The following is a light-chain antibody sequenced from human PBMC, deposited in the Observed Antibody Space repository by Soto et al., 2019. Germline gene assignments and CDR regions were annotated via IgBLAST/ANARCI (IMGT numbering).Light chain of an antibody. CDR1: QSISNW. Sequence: DIQMTQSPSTLPASVGDRVTITCRASQSISNWLAWYQQRPGKAPKFLIYAASTLQRGVPSRFSGSGFGTEFTLTISSLQPEDFATYYCQQSHSTPLTFGGGTKVDIK. CDR3: QQSHSTPLT. J-gene: IGKJ4*01. CDR2: AAS. V-gene: IGKV1-39*01.